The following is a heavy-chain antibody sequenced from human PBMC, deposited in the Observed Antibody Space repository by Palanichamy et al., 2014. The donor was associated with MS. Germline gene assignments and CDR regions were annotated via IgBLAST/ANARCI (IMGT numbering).Heavy chain of an antibody. V-gene: IGHV3-74*01. CDR1: GFTFSSFW. Sequence: EVQLVESEGGLVQPGGSLRLSCAASGFTFSSFWMHWVRQAPGKGLVWASRINTDGSSTIYADSVKGRFTISRDNAKNTLYLQMNSLRAEDTAVYYCARGVGIPTPSYFDYWGQGTLVTVSS. J-gene: IGHJ4*02. CDR3: ARGVGIPTPSYFDY. D-gene: IGHD5-18*01. CDR2: INTDGSST.